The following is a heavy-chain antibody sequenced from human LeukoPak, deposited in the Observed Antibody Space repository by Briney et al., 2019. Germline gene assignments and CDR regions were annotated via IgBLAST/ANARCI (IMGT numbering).Heavy chain of an antibody. CDR2: INSDGSST. J-gene: IGHJ6*03. CDR3: AKSPPHQEYYYYYMDV. Sequence: GGSLRLSCAASGFTFSSYWMHWVRQAPGKGLVWVSRINSDGSSTNYADPVKGRFTISRDNSKNTLYLQMNSLRAEDTAVYYCAKSPPHQEYYYYYMDVWGKGTTVTVSS. CDR1: GFTFSSYW. V-gene: IGHV3-74*01.